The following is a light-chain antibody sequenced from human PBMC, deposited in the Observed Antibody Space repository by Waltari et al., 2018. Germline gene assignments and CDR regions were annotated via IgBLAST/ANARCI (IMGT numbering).Light chain of an antibody. CDR3: QQYNDNSTWT. Sequence: DIQMTQSPSTLSASVGDRVTITWRASQSINNWFAWYQQKPGKAPKLLIYKTSTLESGVPSSFSGSGYGTEFTLTISSLQPDDFATYYCQQYNDNSTWTFGQGTKVEVK. CDR1: QSINNW. J-gene: IGKJ1*01. V-gene: IGKV1-5*03. CDR2: KTS.